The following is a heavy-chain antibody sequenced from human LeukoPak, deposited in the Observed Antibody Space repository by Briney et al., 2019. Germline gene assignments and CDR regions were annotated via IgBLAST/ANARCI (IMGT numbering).Heavy chain of an antibody. CDR3: ARDGSLARLVDYYYYYMDV. Sequence: GGSLRLSCAASGFTFSSYSMNWVRQAPGKGLEWVSSISSSSTYIFYADSVKGRFTISRDNAKTSLYLQMNTLRAEDTAVYFCARDGSLARLVDYYYYYMDVWGKGTTVTVSS. D-gene: IGHD6-19*01. V-gene: IGHV3-21*01. CDR2: ISSSSTYI. J-gene: IGHJ6*03. CDR1: GFTFSSYS.